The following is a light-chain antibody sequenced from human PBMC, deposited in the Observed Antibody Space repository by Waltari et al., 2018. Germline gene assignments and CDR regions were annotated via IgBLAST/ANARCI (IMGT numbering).Light chain of an antibody. CDR1: QSVLSSSNHKNY. CDR3: QQYYTTPFT. Sequence: DIVMTQSPDSLAVSLGERATINCTFSQSVLSSSNHKNYLAWYQTKPGQPPKLLIYWASTRECGVPDRFSGSGSGTDFTLTISSLQAEDVAVYYCQQYYTTPFTFGPGTKVDIK. CDR2: WAS. V-gene: IGKV4-1*01. J-gene: IGKJ3*01.